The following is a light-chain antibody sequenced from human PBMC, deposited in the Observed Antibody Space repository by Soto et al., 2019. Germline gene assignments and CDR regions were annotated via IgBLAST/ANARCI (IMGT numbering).Light chain of an antibody. CDR3: QHRYNWPLT. CDR2: DAS. V-gene: IGKV3-11*01. CDR1: QSISSL. Sequence: DIVLTQSPATLSLSPGERATLSCRASQSISSLLAWYQQKPCQAPRLLIYDASNRATGIPARFSGSGSGTDFTLTISSLEPEDFAVYYCQHRYNWPLTFGGGSKVEIK. J-gene: IGKJ4*01.